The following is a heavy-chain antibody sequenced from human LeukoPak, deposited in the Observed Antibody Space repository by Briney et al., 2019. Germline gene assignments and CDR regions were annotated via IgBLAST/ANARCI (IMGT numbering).Heavy chain of an antibody. CDR1: GGSISSYY. Sequence: KSSETLSLTCTVSGGSISSYYWGWIRQSPGKGLEWIGYIFYSGSTNYNPSLKSRVTISIDTSKNHFSLKLSSVTAADTAVYYCAWGFDSNPDYWGQGTLVTVSS. J-gene: IGHJ4*02. V-gene: IGHV4-59*01. CDR3: AWGFDSNPDY. CDR2: IFYSGST. D-gene: IGHD6-13*01.